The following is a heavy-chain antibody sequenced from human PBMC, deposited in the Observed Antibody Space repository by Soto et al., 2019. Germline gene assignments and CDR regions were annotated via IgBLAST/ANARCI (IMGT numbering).Heavy chain of an antibody. CDR3: ARDNWKNRAVAGNLGWFDP. V-gene: IGHV4-59*01. CDR2: IYYSGST. CDR1: GGSISSYY. D-gene: IGHD6-19*01. Sequence: SETLSLTCTVSGGSISSYYWSWIRQPPGKGLEWIGYIYYSGSTNYKPSLKSRVTISVDTSKNQFSLKLSSVTAADTAVYYCARDNWKNRAVAGNLGWFDPWGQGTLVTVSS. J-gene: IGHJ5*02.